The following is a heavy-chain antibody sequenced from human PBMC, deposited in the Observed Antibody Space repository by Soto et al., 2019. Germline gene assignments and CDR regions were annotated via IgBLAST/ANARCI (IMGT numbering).Heavy chain of an antibody. CDR2: IYYSGSA. D-gene: IGHD3-16*01. J-gene: IGHJ6*03. Sequence: QVQLQESGPGLVKPSETLSLTCTVSGASISSYRWSWIRQTPGKGLEWIGYIYYSGSANYNPSLNSRVTFSVDTSKSQLSLKLSSVTAADTGVYYCAAAVPAEYVFPYYYMDVWGKGTTVTVSS. V-gene: IGHV4-59*01. CDR3: AAAVPAEYVFPYYYMDV. CDR1: GASISSYR.